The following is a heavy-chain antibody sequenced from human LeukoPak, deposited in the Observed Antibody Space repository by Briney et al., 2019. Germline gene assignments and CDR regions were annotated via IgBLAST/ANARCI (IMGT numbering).Heavy chain of an antibody. CDR3: ARAGYSWDYGYYSDY. J-gene: IGHJ4*02. CDR1: GGSISSTNYY. V-gene: IGHV4-39*07. D-gene: IGHD1-7*01. CDR2: VYYSGST. Sequence: SETLSLTCTVSGGSISSTNYYWGWIRQPPGRGLEWIGSVYYSGSTYSNPSLKSRVTVSVDTSKNQFSLKLNSVTGADTAVYYCARAGYSWDYGYYSDYWGQGTLVTVSS.